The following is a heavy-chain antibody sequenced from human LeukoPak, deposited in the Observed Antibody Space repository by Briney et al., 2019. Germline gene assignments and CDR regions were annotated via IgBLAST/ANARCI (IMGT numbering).Heavy chain of an antibody. CDR1: GFTFSSYA. D-gene: IGHD2-2*01. CDR3: AKALCSSTSCSTDY. J-gene: IGHJ4*02. CDR2: ISGSGGST. Sequence: GGSLRLSCAASGFTFSSYAMHWVRQAPGKGLEWVSSISGSGGSTYYADSVEGRFTISRDNSKNTLYLQMDSLRAEDTAVYYCAKALCSSTSCSTDYWGQGTLVTVSS. V-gene: IGHV3-23*01.